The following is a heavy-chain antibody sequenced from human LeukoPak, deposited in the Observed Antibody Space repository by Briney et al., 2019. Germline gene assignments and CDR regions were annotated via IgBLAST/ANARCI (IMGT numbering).Heavy chain of an antibody. D-gene: IGHD5-18*01. CDR1: GFTFSSYS. CDR2: ISSSSGYI. J-gene: IGHJ3*02. V-gene: IGHV3-21*04. Sequence: GGSLRLSCAASGFTFSSYSMNWVRQAPGKGLEWVSSISSSSGYIYYADSVKGRFTISRDNAKNTLYLQMNSLRAEDTAIYYCAKERGYSYGWAAFDIWGQGTMVTVSS. CDR3: AKERGYSYGWAAFDI.